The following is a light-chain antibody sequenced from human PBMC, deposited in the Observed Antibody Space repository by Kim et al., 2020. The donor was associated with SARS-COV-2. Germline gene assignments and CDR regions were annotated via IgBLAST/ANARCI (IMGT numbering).Light chain of an antibody. CDR2: EVN. V-gene: IGLV2-8*01. CDR1: SSDVGGYNY. Sequence: QSALTQPPSASGSPGQSVTFSCTGTSSDVGGYNYVSWYQQHPGKAPKLMIYEVNKRPSGVPDRFSGSKSGNTASLTVSGLQAEDEADYYCSSYEGSNNVLFGGGTQLTVL. J-gene: IGLJ2*01. CDR3: SSYEGSNNVL.